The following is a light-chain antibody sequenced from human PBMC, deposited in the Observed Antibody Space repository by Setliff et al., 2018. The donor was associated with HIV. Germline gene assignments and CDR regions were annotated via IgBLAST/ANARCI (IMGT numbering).Light chain of an antibody. J-gene: IGLJ1*01. CDR3: AAWDGSLNAYL. Sequence: RSITTSCSGSISNIGSNTVNWYQQLPGTAPKLLMYGVDQRPSGVPDRFSASKSGTSASLAISGLQSEDEADYYCAAWDGSLNAYLFGTGTKVTVL. CDR1: ISNIGSNT. V-gene: IGLV1-44*01. CDR2: GVD.